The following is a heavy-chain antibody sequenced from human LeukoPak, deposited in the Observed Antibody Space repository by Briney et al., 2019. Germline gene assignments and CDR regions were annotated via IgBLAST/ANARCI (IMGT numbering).Heavy chain of an antibody. CDR1: GGSISSSSYY. CDR2: INHSGST. J-gene: IGHJ5*02. CDR3: ARTGNSSVVVNWFDP. Sequence: SETLSLTCTVSGGSISSSSYYWSWIRQPPGKGLEWIGEINHSGSTNYNPSLKSRVTISLDTSKNQFSLKLSSVTAADTAVYYCARTGNSSVVVNWFDPWGQGTLVTVSS. D-gene: IGHD2-2*01. V-gene: IGHV4-39*07.